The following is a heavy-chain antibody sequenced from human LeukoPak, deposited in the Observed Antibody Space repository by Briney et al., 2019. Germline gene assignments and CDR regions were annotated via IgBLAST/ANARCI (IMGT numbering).Heavy chain of an antibody. D-gene: IGHD3-3*01. Sequence: GASVKVSCKASGGTFSSYAISWVRQAPGQGLEWMGGIIPIFGTANYAQKFQGRVTITADESTSTAYMELRSLRSDDTAVYYCARDSSPRTIFGVVISHYYYYYMDVWGKGTTVTVSS. CDR1: GGTFSSYA. CDR2: IIPIFGTA. V-gene: IGHV1-69*13. CDR3: ARDSSPRTIFGVVISHYYYYYMDV. J-gene: IGHJ6*03.